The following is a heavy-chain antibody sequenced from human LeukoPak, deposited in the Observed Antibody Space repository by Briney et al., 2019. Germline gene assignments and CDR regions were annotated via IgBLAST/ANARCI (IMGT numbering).Heavy chain of an antibody. V-gene: IGHV3-23*01. CDR1: GFTFSSYA. D-gene: IGHD3-3*01. CDR3: AKDGILWIWEWLPITYYFDY. CDR2: ISGSGGST. Sequence: GGSLRLSCAASGFTFSSYAMSWVRQAPGKGLEWVSAISGSGGSTYYADSVKGRFTISRDNSKNTLYLQMNSLRAEDTAVYYCAKDGILWIWEWLPITYYFDYWGQGTLVTVSS. J-gene: IGHJ4*02.